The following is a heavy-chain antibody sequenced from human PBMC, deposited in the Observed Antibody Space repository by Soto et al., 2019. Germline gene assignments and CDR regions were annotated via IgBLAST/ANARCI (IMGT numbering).Heavy chain of an antibody. CDR3: ARLSGYYRST. Sequence: SETLSLTCAVYGGSFSGYYWSWIRQPPGKGLEWIGEINHSGSTNYNPSLKSRVTISVDTSKNQFSLKLSSVTAADTAVYYCARLSGYYRSTWGQGTLVTVSS. CDR2: INHSGST. J-gene: IGHJ5*02. D-gene: IGHD3-3*01. V-gene: IGHV4-34*01. CDR1: GGSFSGYY.